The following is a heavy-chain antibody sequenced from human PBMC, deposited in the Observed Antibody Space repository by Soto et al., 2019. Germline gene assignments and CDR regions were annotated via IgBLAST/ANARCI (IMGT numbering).Heavy chain of an antibody. CDR3: ARSMYSTSAQLYYGMDV. CDR2: MYHSGVT. D-gene: IGHD6-6*01. J-gene: IGHJ6*02. V-gene: IGHV4-4*02. Sequence: SETLSLTCAVSGGSISSSNWWSWVRQPPGKGLEWIGSMYHSGVTYYNLSLKSRVTISVDTSKNQLSLKLSSATAADTAVYYCARSMYSTSAQLYYGMDVWGQGTTVTSP. CDR1: GGSISSSNW.